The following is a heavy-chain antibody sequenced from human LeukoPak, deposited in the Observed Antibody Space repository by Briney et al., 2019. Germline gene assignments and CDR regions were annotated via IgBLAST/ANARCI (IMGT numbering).Heavy chain of an antibody. J-gene: IGHJ3*02. CDR1: GGSISTYY. V-gene: IGHV4-59*01. D-gene: IGHD2-21*01. CDR3: ARGLPENPGSFNI. Sequence: PSETLSLTCTVSGGSISTYYWTWIRQPPGKGLDWIGYLYSGASTIYNPSLKGRVSISVDTSKNQFSLRLTSVTAADTAVYYCARGLPENPGSFNIWGQGTMVTVSS. CDR2: LYSGAST.